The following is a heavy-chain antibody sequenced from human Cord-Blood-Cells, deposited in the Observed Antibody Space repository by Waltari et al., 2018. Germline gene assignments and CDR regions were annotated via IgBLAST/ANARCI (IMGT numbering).Heavy chain of an antibody. CDR1: GGSISSSSYY. V-gene: IGHV4-39*01. D-gene: IGHD6-19*01. Sequence: QLQLQESGPGLVKPSETLSLTCPVPGGSISSSSYYWGWTRQPPGKGLEWIGSIYYSGSTYYNPSLKSRVTISVDTSKNQFSLKLSSVTAADTAVYYCAAGIAVAVWYFDLWGRGTLVTVSS. CDR2: IYYSGST. J-gene: IGHJ2*01. CDR3: AAGIAVAVWYFDL.